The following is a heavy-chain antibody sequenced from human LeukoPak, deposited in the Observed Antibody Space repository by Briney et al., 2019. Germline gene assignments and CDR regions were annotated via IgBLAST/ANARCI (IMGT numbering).Heavy chain of an antibody. CDR2: ISSSTSTI. V-gene: IGHV3-48*02. D-gene: IGHD6-13*01. Sequence: GGSMRFSYGACGITFSTCNGKWRRQVPGKGLEWLSYISSSTSTIYYADSVKGRFTISRDNAKNSLYLQMSSMRDEDTAVYYCARVVYSSSWHWYFDLWGRGTLVTVSS. CDR1: GITFSTCN. CDR3: ARVVYSSSWHWYFDL. J-gene: IGHJ2*01.